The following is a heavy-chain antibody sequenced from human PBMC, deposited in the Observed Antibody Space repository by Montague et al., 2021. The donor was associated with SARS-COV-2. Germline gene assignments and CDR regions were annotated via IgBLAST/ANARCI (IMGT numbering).Heavy chain of an antibody. CDR1: GDSVSINSVP. Sequence: CAISGDSVSINSVPWSWHRQSPSRGLECLGRTYYRSKWYSDYAPSVRGRLTVNPDASKNEFSLVLNYVTPEDTAVYYCVRYSGWFYFDFWGQGTLVTVSS. V-gene: IGHV6-1*01. D-gene: IGHD6-19*01. CDR3: VRYSGWFYFDF. CDR2: TYYRSKWYS. J-gene: IGHJ4*02.